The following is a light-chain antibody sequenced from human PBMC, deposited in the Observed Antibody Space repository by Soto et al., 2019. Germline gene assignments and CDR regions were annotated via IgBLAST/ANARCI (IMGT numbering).Light chain of an antibody. CDR1: QTIINW. J-gene: IGKJ1*01. Sequence: DIQMTQSPSTLSASVVDRVTITCRASQTIINWLAWYQQKPGKAPKLLIYKASTLEGEVPSRFSGSGSETEFTLTINSLQPDDSATYYCQQYHTYWWTFGQGTRWIS. CDR3: QQYHTYWWT. V-gene: IGKV1-5*03. CDR2: KAS.